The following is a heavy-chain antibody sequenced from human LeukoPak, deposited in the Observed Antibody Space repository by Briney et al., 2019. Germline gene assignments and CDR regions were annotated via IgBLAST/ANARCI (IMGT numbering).Heavy chain of an antibody. Sequence: GGSMRLSCAASGFIFTDYWMHWVRQAPGKELVWVARIRGDGRATTYADSVKGRFTISRDNAMNTVFLQMKSLRADDTGTYYCARAGYCSSTSCYDSYYFDYWGQGTLVTVSS. J-gene: IGHJ4*02. CDR2: IRGDGRAT. V-gene: IGHV3-74*03. CDR1: GFIFTDYW. CDR3: ARAGYCSSTSCYDSYYFDY. D-gene: IGHD2-2*03.